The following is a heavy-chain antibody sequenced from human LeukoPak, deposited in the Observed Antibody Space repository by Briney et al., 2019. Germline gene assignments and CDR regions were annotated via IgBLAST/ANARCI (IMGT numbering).Heavy chain of an antibody. D-gene: IGHD3-16*01. CDR2: ISNYNGDT. CDR1: RYTFTSYG. CDR3: ARGSSYGFSMGY. J-gene: IGHJ4*02. Sequence: APVKLSCKASRYTFTSYGINWVPQAPGHRLEWMGRISNYNGDTNYAQKLQGRVTMTTDTSTSTAYMELRSLRSDDRAVYYCARGSSYGFSMGYWGQGTLVTVSS. V-gene: IGHV1-18*01.